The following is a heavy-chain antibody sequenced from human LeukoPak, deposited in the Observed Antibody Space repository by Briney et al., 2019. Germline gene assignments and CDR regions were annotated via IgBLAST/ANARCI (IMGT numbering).Heavy chain of an antibody. V-gene: IGHV4-4*07. CDR2: ISSSGRT. CDR1: SGSISSYY. CDR3: VRDAAHGFAPA. J-gene: IGHJ5*02. Sequence: SETLSLTCTVSSGSISSYYWSWIRQPAGEGLEWIGRISSSGRTDYNPSLKSRVTMSVDTSKNQFSLKLTSVTAADTAVFYCVRDAAHGFAPAWGQGTQVTVSS. D-gene: IGHD3-16*01.